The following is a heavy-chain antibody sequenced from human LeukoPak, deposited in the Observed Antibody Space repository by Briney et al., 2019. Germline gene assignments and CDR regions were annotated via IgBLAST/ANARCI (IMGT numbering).Heavy chain of an antibody. J-gene: IGHJ4*02. Sequence: ASVQVSCKTTGFTFPNYYIHWVRQAPGQRLEWMGWIYPNNGATNFAENFQGGVTLTSDTSITTAYMELHRLRSDDTAVYYCARGGRTDYPADYWGQGTLVTVSS. CDR1: GFTFPNYY. D-gene: IGHD3-16*01. CDR2: IYPNNGAT. CDR3: ARGGRTDYPADY. V-gene: IGHV1-2*02.